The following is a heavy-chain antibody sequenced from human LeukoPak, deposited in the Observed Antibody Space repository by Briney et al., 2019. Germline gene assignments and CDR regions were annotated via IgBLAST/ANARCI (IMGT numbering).Heavy chain of an antibody. CDR1: GYTFTGYY. CDR2: INPNSGDT. CDR3: ARGTYSSGLPNDY. D-gene: IGHD6-19*01. Sequence: ASVKVSCKASGYTFTGYYMHWVRQAPGQGLEWMGWINPNSGDTDYAQKFKGRVTMTRDTSISTAYMELGRLKYDDTAVYYCARGTYSSGLPNDYWGQGTLVTVSS. V-gene: IGHV1-2*02. J-gene: IGHJ4*02.